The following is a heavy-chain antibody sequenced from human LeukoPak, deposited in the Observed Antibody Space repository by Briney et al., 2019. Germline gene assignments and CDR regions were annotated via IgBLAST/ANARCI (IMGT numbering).Heavy chain of an antibody. J-gene: IGHJ4*02. V-gene: IGHV4-34*01. CDR1: GGSFSGYY. CDR2: INHSGST. CDR3: ARARIAAHLDY. D-gene: IGHD6-6*01. Sequence: SETLSLTCAVYGGSFSGYYWSWIRQPPGKGLEWIGEINHSGSTNYNPSLKSRVTISVDTSKNQFSLKLSPVTAADTAVYYCARARIAAHLDYWGQGTLVTVSS.